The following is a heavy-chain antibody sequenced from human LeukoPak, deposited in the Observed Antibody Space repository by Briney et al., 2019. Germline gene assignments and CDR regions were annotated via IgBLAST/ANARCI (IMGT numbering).Heavy chain of an antibody. CDR3: VSLVVTADLAFDI. J-gene: IGHJ3*02. CDR2: VDGDGSGA. CDR1: GFTFRNHW. V-gene: IGHV3-74*01. Sequence: GGSLRLSCAASGFTFRNHWMHWVRQAPGKGLVWVSRVDGDGSGASYADFVRGRFTISRDNAKDTLYLQTNSLRAEDTAVYYCVSLVVTADLAFDIWGQGTMVTVSS. D-gene: IGHD2-21*02.